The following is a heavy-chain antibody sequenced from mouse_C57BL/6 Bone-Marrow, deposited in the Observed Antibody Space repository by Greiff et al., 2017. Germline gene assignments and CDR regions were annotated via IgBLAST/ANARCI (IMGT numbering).Heavy chain of an antibody. CDR2: IDPSDSHT. J-gene: IGHJ2*01. CDR1: GYTFTSYW. Sequence: VQLQQPGAELVMPGASVKLSCKASGYTFTSYWMHWVKQRPGQGLEWIGEIDPSDSHTNYNQKFKGKSTLTVDKSSSTAYMQLSSLTSEDSAVYYCARRGTPYYFDYWGQGTTLTVSS. V-gene: IGHV1-69*01. D-gene: IGHD2-14*01. CDR3: ARRGTPYYFDY.